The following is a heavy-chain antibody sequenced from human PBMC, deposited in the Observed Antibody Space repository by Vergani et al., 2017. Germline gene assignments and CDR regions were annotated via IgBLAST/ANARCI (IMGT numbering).Heavy chain of an antibody. D-gene: IGHD4-23*01. V-gene: IGHV4-30-4*08. J-gene: IGHJ4*02. CDR3: AREMVTQRLEGFFDY. CDR2: MYYSGNT. CDR1: GLSINSGDSY. Sequence: QVHLLESGPGLVPPSQTLSLTCTVSGLSINSGDSYWTWIRQPPGGGLEWLGYMYYSGNTFYNLSLGSRITISGDTSQNRFSMRLTSVTAADTATYYCAREMVTQRLEGFFDYWDQGRVVTVSS.